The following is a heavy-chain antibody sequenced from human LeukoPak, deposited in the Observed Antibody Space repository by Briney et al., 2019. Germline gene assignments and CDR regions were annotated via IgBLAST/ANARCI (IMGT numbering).Heavy chain of an antibody. J-gene: IGHJ4*02. CDR1: GCSLTMYW. D-gene: IGHD2-21*01. V-gene: IGHV3-74*01. CDR2: IKSDGKT. CDR3: ARAAYGVGSDDSEYLDY. Sequence: PGGSLSLSCELSGCSLTMYWMSWVRQAPGKGLVWVSRIKSDGKTNYAASVKGRFTISRDNAKNTVSLQMDSLRAEETGVYYCARAAYGVGSDDSEYLDYWGQGTLVTVSS.